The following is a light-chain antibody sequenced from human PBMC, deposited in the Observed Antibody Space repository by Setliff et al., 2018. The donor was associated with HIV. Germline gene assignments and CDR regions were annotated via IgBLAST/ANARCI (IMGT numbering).Light chain of an antibody. CDR2: EVT. V-gene: IGLV2-23*02. CDR1: SSDVGNYNL. Sequence: QSALTQPASVSGSPGQSITISCSGTSSDVGNYNLVSWYQQPPGKAPKLMVYEVTKRPLGVSTRFSGSKSGNTASLTISGLLAEDEADYYCCSYAGSRTFYVFGTGTKGTVL. CDR3: CSYAGSRTFYV. J-gene: IGLJ1*01.